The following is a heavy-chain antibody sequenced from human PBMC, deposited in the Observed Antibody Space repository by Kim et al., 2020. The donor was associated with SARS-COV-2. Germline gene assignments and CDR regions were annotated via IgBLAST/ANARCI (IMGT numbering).Heavy chain of an antibody. CDR1: GGSVSSGSYY. Sequence: SETLSLTCTVSGGSVSSGSYYWSWIRQPPGKGLEWIGYIYYSGSTNYNPSLKSRVTISVDTSKNQFSLKLSSVTAADTAVYYCARVRAYGSGSRVWGQGTTVTVSS. CDR3: ARVRAYGSGSRV. CDR2: IYYSGST. D-gene: IGHD3-10*01. V-gene: IGHV4-61*01. J-gene: IGHJ6*02.